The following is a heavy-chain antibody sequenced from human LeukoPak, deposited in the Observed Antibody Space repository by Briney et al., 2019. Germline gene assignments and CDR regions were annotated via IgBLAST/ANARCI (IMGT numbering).Heavy chain of an antibody. D-gene: IGHD1-26*01. J-gene: IGHJ3*02. Sequence: SETLSLTCTVSGGSISSYYWSWIRQPAGKGLEWIGRIYTSGSTNYNPSLKSRVTMSVDTSKNQFSLKLSSVTAADTAVYYCLRGFPVYALDAFDIWGQGTMVTVSS. CDR2: IYTSGST. CDR1: GGSISSYY. V-gene: IGHV4-4*07. CDR3: LRGFPVYALDAFDI.